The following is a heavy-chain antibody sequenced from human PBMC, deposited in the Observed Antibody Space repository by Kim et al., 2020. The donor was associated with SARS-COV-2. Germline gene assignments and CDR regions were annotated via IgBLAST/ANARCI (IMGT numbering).Heavy chain of an antibody. D-gene: IGHD6-13*01. J-gene: IGHJ4*02. V-gene: IGHV3-33*01. CDR3: ARETLDGSPLWDY. Sequence: YADSVKGRFTISRDNSKNTLYLQMNSLRAEDTAVYYWARETLDGSPLWDYWGQGTLVTVSS.